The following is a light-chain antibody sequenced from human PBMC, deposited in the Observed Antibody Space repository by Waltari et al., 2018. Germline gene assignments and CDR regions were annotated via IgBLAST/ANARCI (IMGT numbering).Light chain of an antibody. Sequence: QAGLTQPPSVSKGLRQTATLTCTGDSNNVGNQGAAWLQQHQGHPPKLLSYRNNNRPSGISERFSASRSGNTASLTITGLRPEDEADYYCSAWDSSLRAHVFGTGTKVTVL. J-gene: IGLJ1*01. CDR3: SAWDSSLRAHV. CDR2: RNN. CDR1: SNNVGNQG. V-gene: IGLV10-54*04.